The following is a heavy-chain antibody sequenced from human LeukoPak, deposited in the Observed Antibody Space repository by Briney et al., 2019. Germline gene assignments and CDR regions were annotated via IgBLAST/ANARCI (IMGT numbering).Heavy chain of an antibody. CDR3: ARDTYFGVVIIDYYYYYGMDV. CDR2: ISSSSSYI. Sequence: GGSLRLSCAASGFTFSSYSMNWVRQAPGKGLEWVSSISSSSSYIYYADSVKGRFTISRDNAKNSLYLQMNSLRAEDTAVYYCARDTYFGVVIIDYYYYYGMDVWGQGTTVTVSS. CDR1: GFTFSSYS. V-gene: IGHV3-21*01. J-gene: IGHJ6*02. D-gene: IGHD3-3*01.